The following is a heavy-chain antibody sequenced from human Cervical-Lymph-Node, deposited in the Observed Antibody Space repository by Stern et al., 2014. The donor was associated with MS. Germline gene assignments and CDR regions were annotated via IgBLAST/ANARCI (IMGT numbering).Heavy chain of an antibody. CDR2: ISYDGSNK. CDR1: GFTFSSYG. J-gene: IGHJ4*02. D-gene: IGHD5-18*01. V-gene: IGHV3-30*18. Sequence: DQLVESGGGVVQPGRSLRLSCAASGFTFSSYGMHWVRQAPGKGLEWVAVISYDGSNKYYADSVKGRFTISRDNSKNTLYLQMNSLRAEDTAVYYCAKGSMVTWGQGTLVTVSS. CDR3: AKGSMVT.